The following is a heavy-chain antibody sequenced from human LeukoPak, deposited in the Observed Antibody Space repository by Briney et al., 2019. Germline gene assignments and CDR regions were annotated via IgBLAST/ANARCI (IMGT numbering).Heavy chain of an antibody. Sequence: SVKVSCKASAGTFSSYAISWVRQPPGQGLEWMGRIIPIFGTANYAQKFQGRVTITTDESTSTASMELSSLRSENTAVYYCAREDIRYSSTLSSGGFAFDIWGQGTMVTVSS. D-gene: IGHD6-13*01. CDR1: AGTFSSYA. CDR3: AREDIRYSSTLSSGGFAFDI. CDR2: IIPIFGTA. V-gene: IGHV1-69*05. J-gene: IGHJ3*02.